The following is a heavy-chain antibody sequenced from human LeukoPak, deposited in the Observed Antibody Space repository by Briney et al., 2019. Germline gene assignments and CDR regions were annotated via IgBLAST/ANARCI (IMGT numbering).Heavy chain of an antibody. D-gene: IGHD3-10*02. J-gene: IGHJ6*04. CDR2: INSDGSST. CDR1: GFNLSSYW. Sequence: GGSLRLSCEASGFNLSSYWMHWVRQAPGKGLGWVSRINSDGSSTRYADSVKGRLTISRDNAKNTLYLQMNSLRAEDTAVYYCAELGITMIGGVWGKGTTVTVSS. CDR3: AELGITMIGGV. V-gene: IGHV3-74*01.